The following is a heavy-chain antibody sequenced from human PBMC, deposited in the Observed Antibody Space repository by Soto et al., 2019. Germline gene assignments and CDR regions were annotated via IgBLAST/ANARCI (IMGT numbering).Heavy chain of an antibody. D-gene: IGHD3-10*01. Sequence: KASETLSLTCTVSGDSIRSGDYYWTWIRQPPERGLEWIGYIDNSGNTFHSPSLKSRLTISLEMSKNKVSLKLSRVTAADTAVYYCARARPGLLCFGELGIHIWGQGTMVTVSS. CDR2: IDNSGNT. V-gene: IGHV4-30-4*01. CDR1: GDSIRSGDYY. J-gene: IGHJ3*02. CDR3: ARARPGLLCFGELGIHI.